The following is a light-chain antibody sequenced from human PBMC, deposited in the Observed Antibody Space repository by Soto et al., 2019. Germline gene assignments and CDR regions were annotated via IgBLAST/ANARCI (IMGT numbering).Light chain of an antibody. J-gene: IGKJ5*01. CDR1: QSISSN. Sequence: IVMTQSPSTLSVSRGERATLSCRSSQSISSNLGWYQQKPGQAPRLLIYGASTRATGIPARFSGSGSGTEFTLTISSLQSEDFAVYYCQQYNSWPPITFGQGTRLEIK. CDR2: GAS. V-gene: IGKV3-15*01. CDR3: QQYNSWPPIT.